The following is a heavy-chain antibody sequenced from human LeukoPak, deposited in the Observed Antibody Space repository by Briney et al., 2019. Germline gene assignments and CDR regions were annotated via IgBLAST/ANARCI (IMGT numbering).Heavy chain of an antibody. V-gene: IGHV3-30*02. D-gene: IGHD3-9*01. CDR3: AKDGRYFDWLLGGHDAFDI. CDR1: GFTFSSYG. Sequence: GGSLRLSCAASGFTFSSYGMHWVRQAPGKGLEWAAFIRYDGSNKHYADSVKGRFTISRDNSKNTLYLQMNSLRAEDTAVYYCAKDGRYFDWLLGGHDAFDIWGQGTMVAVSS. J-gene: IGHJ3*02. CDR2: IRYDGSNK.